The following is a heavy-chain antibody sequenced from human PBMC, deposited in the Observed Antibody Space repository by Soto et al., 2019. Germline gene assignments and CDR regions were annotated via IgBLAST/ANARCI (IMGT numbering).Heavy chain of an antibody. V-gene: IGHV3-30*18. D-gene: IGHD2-2*02. CDR3: RKGGGDIVLVPAAIGYYGMDV. CDR1: GFTFSSYG. CDR2: ISYDGSNK. J-gene: IGHJ6*02. Sequence: QVQLVESGGGVVQPGRSLRLSCAASGFTFSSYGMHWVRQAPGKGLEWVAVISYDGSNKYYADSVKGRFTISRDNSKKRLNLKGKSREAGEPVLYSCRKGGGDIVLVPAAIGYYGMDVWGQGTTVTVSS.